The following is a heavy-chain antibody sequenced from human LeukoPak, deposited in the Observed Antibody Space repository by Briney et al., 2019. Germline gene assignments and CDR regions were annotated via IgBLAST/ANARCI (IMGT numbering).Heavy chain of an antibody. CDR1: GFTFSSYV. J-gene: IGHJ4*02. CDR2: IGYDGSNK. V-gene: IGHV3-33*03. Sequence: GGPVRLSCAASGFTFSSYVMHWVRQAPGKGLEWVAVIGYDGSNKFYADSVKGRFTISRDNAKNSLYLQMNSLRAEDTAIYYCSGQYSSSSFVDYWGQGTLVTVSS. CDR3: SGQYSSSSFVDY. D-gene: IGHD6-6*01.